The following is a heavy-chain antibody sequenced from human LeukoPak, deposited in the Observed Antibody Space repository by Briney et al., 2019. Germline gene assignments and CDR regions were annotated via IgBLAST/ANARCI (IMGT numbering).Heavy chain of an antibody. D-gene: IGHD1-26*01. V-gene: IGHV3-21*01. Sequence: GGSLRLSCAASGFTFSSYSMNWVRQAPGKGLEWVSSISSSSSYIYYADSVKGRFTISRDNAKNSLYLQMNSLRAEDTAVYYCARDRQWELLRPDAFDIWGQGTMVTVSS. CDR1: GFTFSSYS. J-gene: IGHJ3*02. CDR3: ARDRQWELLRPDAFDI. CDR2: ISSSSSYI.